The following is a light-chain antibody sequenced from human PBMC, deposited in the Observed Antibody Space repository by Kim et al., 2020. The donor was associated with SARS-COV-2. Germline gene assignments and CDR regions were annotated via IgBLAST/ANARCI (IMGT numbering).Light chain of an antibody. J-gene: IGLJ3*02. V-gene: IGLV1-47*01. CDR3: AAWDASLSGV. CDR2: RHN. CDR1: RSNLDSNY. Sequence: PGACVTISCSGSRSNLDSNYLYWYQQLPGTAPKLLIYRHNQRPSGVPDRFSGSKSGTSAFLAISGLRSEDEADYYCAAWDASLSGVFGGGTKLPVL.